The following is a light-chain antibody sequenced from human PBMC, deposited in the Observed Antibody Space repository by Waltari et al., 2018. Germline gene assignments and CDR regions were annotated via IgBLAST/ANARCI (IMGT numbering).Light chain of an antibody. CDR1: QSISSW. CDR3: QQYNSSPT. J-gene: IGKJ1*01. V-gene: IGKV1-5*03. CDR2: KAS. Sequence: DIQMTQSPSTLSAPVGDRVPITCRASQSISSWLAWYQQKPGKAPKLLIYKASSLESGVPSRFSGSGSGTEFTLTISSLQPDDFATYYCQQYNSSPTFGQGTKVEIK.